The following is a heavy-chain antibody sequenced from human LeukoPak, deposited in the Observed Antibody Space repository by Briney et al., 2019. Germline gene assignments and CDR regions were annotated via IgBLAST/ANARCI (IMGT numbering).Heavy chain of an antibody. D-gene: IGHD6-6*01. CDR1: GYTFTTYY. J-gene: IGHJ4*02. Sequence: ASVKVSCKASGYTFTTYYIHWVRQAPGQGLEGMGIINPSGGSATYAQKFQGRVTMTRDTSTSTVYMELSSLRSEDTAVYYCARDSSLSSFDYWGQGTLVTVSS. CDR2: INPSGGSA. CDR3: ARDSSLSSFDY. V-gene: IGHV1-46*01.